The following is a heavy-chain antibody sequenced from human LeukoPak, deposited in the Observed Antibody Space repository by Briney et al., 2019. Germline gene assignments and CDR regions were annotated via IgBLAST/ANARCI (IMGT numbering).Heavy chain of an antibody. Sequence: GASVKVSCKASGGTFSSYAISWVRQAPGQGLEWMGRIIPILGIANYAQKFQGRVTITADKSTSTAYMELSSLRSEDTAVYYCARIISSQRADYFDYWGQGTLVTVSS. CDR2: IIPILGIA. V-gene: IGHV1-69*04. CDR3: ARIISSQRADYFDY. D-gene: IGHD3-10*01. CDR1: GGTFSSYA. J-gene: IGHJ4*02.